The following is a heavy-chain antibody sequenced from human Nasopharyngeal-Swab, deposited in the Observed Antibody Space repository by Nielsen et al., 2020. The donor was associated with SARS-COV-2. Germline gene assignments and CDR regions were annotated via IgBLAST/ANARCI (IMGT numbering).Heavy chain of an antibody. CDR2: IYPGDSDT. Sequence: GESLKISCQGSGYSFTSYWIGWVRQMPGKGLEWMGIIYPGDSDTRYSPSFQGQVTISADKSISTAYLQWSSLKASDTAMYYCATGREHYYYYMDVWGKGTTVTVSS. CDR3: ATGREHYYYYMDV. J-gene: IGHJ6*03. V-gene: IGHV5-51*01. CDR1: GYSFTSYW. D-gene: IGHD1-1*01.